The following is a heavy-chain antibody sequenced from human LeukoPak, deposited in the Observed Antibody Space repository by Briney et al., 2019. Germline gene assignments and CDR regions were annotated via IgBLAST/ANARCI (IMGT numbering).Heavy chain of an antibody. V-gene: IGHV4-59*01. CDR2: IYYSGST. J-gene: IGHJ3*02. CDR1: GGSISSYY. D-gene: IGHD2-21*01. CDR3: ARGKLWGDAFDI. Sequence: SETLSLTCTVSGGSISSYYWSWIRQPPGKGLEWIGYIYYSGSTNYNPSLKSRVTISVDTSKNQFSLKLSSVTAADTAVYYCARGKLWGDAFDIWGQGTMVTVSS.